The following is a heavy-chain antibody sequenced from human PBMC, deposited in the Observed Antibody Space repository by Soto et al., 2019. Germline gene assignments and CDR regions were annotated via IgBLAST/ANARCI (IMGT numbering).Heavy chain of an antibody. CDR3: ARDSRESAYHSITASSNPDH. CDR2: IYYSGST. D-gene: IGHD2-2*01. CDR1: GGSISSYY. J-gene: IGHJ4*02. Sequence: SYPLSLTCTFSGGSISSYYWSWIRQPPGQGLEWIGYIYYSGSTNYNPSLKSRVTISVDTSKNQFSLKLSSVTAADTAVYYCARDSRESAYHSITASSNPDHWGQATMLTLSS. V-gene: IGHV4-59*12.